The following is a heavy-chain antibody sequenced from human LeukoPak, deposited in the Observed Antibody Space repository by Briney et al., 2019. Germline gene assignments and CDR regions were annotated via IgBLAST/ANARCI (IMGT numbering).Heavy chain of an antibody. Sequence: SETLSLTCSVSGGSINSYYWGWMRQPAGKGLEGIGRIYTRGSTNYGPSLKSRLTVSVDTSKNQFSLNLRAVTAADTAVYYCVGVASGWFVDFWGQGTLVTVSS. V-gene: IGHV4-4*07. CDR1: GGSINSYY. J-gene: IGHJ4*02. CDR2: IYTRGST. CDR3: VGVASGWFVDF. D-gene: IGHD6-19*01.